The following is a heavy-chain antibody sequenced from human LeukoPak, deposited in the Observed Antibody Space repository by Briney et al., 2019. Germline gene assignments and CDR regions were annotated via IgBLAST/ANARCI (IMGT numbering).Heavy chain of an antibody. V-gene: IGHV4-59*01. D-gene: IGHD5-24*01. Sequence: SETLSLTCTVSGGSITSYYWSWIRQPPRKGLECIGYIYYSGTTYYNPSLKSRVTISVDTSKNQFSLKLGSVTAADTAVYYCARVRRDGYNSPDYWGQGTLVTVSS. CDR2: IYYSGTT. CDR1: GGSITSYY. J-gene: IGHJ4*02. CDR3: ARVRRDGYNSPDY.